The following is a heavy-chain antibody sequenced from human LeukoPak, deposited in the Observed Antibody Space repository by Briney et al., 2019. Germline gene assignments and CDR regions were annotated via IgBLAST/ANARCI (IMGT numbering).Heavy chain of an antibody. Sequence: GGSLRLSRSPSGFSLSNYWMHWVRQAPGKGLVWVSRINPDGSVTNHADSVKGRFTISRDNAKNTLYLQMNSLRVEDTAVYYCSRDTYGYEDHWGQGTLVTVSS. CDR2: INPDGSVT. D-gene: IGHD3-16*01. CDR3: SRDTYGYEDH. V-gene: IGHV3-74*01. CDR1: GFSLSNYW. J-gene: IGHJ4*02.